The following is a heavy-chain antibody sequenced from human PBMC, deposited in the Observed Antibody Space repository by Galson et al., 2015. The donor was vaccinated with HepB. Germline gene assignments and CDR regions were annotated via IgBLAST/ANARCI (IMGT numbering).Heavy chain of an antibody. Sequence: EAPFPPCTVSGGSLSSYYWRWVPQPPGGGVGGVGGIYFNGGTNYNPSLKSRVTISVDTSKNQFSLKLSSVTAADTAVYYCARVLLWFGELPSWFDPWGQGTLVTVSS. V-gene: IGHV4-59*01. D-gene: IGHD3-10*01. CDR2: IYFNGGT. J-gene: IGHJ5*02. CDR1: GGSLSSYY. CDR3: ARVLLWFGELPSWFDP.